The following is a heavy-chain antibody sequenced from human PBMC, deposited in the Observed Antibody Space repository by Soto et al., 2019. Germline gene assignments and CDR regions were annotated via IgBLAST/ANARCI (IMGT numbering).Heavy chain of an antibody. D-gene: IGHD4-17*01. CDR3: ARLVNDYGDGNWFDP. V-gene: IGHV3-7*01. CDR1: GFTFSSYW. J-gene: IGHJ5*02. CDR2: IKQDGSEK. Sequence: PGGSLRLSCAASGFTFSSYWMSWVRQAPGKGLEWVANIKQDGSEKYYVDSVKGRFTISRDNAKNSLYLQMNSLRAEDTAVYYCARLVNDYGDGNWFDPWGQGTLVTVSS.